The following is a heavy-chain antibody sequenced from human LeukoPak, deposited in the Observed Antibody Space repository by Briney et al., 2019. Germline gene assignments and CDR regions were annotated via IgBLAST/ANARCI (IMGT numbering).Heavy chain of an antibody. Sequence: ASVKVSCKASGYTFTSYGISWVRQAPGQGLEWMGWINPNSGGTNYAQKFQGRVTMTRDTSISTAYMELSRLRSDDTAVYYCARPKDGDYNFDYWGQGTLVTVSS. CDR2: INPNSGGT. J-gene: IGHJ4*02. CDR3: ARPKDGDYNFDY. V-gene: IGHV1-2*02. D-gene: IGHD4-17*01. CDR1: GYTFTSYG.